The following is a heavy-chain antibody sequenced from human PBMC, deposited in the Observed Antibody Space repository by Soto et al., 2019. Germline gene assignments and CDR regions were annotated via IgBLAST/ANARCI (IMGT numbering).Heavy chain of an antibody. J-gene: IGHJ4*02. CDR3: ARDWGPYYYDSSGRFLAY. D-gene: IGHD3-22*01. V-gene: IGHV3-33*01. CDR1: GFAFSSYG. Sequence: GGSLRLSCAASGFAFSSYGMHWVRQAPGKGLEWVAVIWYDGSNKYHADSVKGRFTISRDNSKNTLYLQMNSLRAEDTAVYYCARDWGPYYYDSSGRFLAYWGQGTLVTVSS. CDR2: IWYDGSNK.